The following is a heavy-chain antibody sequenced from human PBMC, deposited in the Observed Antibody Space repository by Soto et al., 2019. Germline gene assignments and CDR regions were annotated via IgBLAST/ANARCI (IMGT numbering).Heavy chain of an antibody. Sequence: PVGSLRLSCAASGFTFSGHWMHWVRQAPGKGLVWVSRINIDGSTTSYADSVKGRFTISRDNAENTLHLQMNSLRAEDTAVYYCVRGLEAAGNTFDIWGQGTMVTVSS. CDR3: VRGLEAAGNTFDI. CDR1: GFTFSGHW. V-gene: IGHV3-74*01. CDR2: INIDGSTT. D-gene: IGHD6-13*01. J-gene: IGHJ3*02.